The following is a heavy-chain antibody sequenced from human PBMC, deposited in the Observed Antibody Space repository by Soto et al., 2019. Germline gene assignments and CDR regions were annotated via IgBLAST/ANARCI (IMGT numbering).Heavy chain of an antibody. Sequence: ASVKVSCKASGYTFTSYGISWVRQAPGQGLEWMGWISAYNGNTNYAQKLQGRVTMTTDTSTSTAYMELSSLRSEDTAVYYCATGYSSSSGVVFDYWGQGTLVTVSS. V-gene: IGHV1-18*04. D-gene: IGHD6-6*01. CDR3: ATGYSSSSGVVFDY. J-gene: IGHJ4*02. CDR1: GYTFTSYG. CDR2: ISAYNGNT.